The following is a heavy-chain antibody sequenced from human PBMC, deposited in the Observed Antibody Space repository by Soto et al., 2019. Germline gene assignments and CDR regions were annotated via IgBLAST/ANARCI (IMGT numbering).Heavy chain of an antibody. CDR1: EFTFSNFA. V-gene: IGHV3-23*01. Sequence: GVSLRLSCAASEFTFSNFAMSWVRQAPGKGLEWVSAISGSGGSTYYADSVKGRFTISRDNSKNTLYLQMNSLRAEDTAVYYCAKFSIGGDPWGQGTLVTVSS. D-gene: IGHD2-2*01. CDR3: AKFSIGGDP. J-gene: IGHJ5*02. CDR2: ISGSGGST.